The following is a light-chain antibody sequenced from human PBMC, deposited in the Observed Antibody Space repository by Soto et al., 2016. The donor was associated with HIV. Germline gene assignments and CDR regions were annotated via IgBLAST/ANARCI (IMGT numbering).Light chain of an antibody. V-gene: IGKV1-39*01. Sequence: DIQMTQSSSSLSASIGDRVTLTCRASQSISKYLNWYQQNPGKAPKLLIFAASTLQSGVPSRFSGSGSGTDFTLTISGVQPEDFVTYYCQQSYGSPWTFGQGTKV. CDR1: QSISKY. CDR2: AAS. CDR3: QQSYGSPWT. J-gene: IGKJ1*01.